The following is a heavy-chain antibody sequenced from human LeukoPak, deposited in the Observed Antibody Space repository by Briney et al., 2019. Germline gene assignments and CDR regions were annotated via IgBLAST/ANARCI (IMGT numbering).Heavy chain of an antibody. Sequence: PSETLSLTCTVSGGSISSGPYYWGWIRQPPGKGLEWIGNIYYGENTYYNPSLKSRVTISIDTSKNQFYLELSSLTAADTAVYYCARRDDSSGYHKIFDYWGPGTLVTVSS. CDR1: GGSISSGPYY. J-gene: IGHJ4*02. CDR2: IYYGENT. CDR3: ARRDDSSGYHKIFDY. D-gene: IGHD3-22*01. V-gene: IGHV4-39*01.